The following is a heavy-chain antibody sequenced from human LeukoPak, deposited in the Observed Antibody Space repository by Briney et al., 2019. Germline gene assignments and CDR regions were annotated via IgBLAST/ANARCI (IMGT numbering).Heavy chain of an antibody. D-gene: IGHD5-12*01. CDR3: AKAPDIVATGGRDY. V-gene: IGHV3-23*01. J-gene: IGHJ4*02. CDR1: GFTFSSYA. CDR2: ISGSGGST. Sequence: GGSLRLSCAASGFTFSSYAMSWVRQAPGKGLEWVSAISGSGGSTYYADSVKGRFTISRDNSKNTLYLQMNSLRAEDTAIYYCAKAPDIVATGGRDYWGQGTLVTVSS.